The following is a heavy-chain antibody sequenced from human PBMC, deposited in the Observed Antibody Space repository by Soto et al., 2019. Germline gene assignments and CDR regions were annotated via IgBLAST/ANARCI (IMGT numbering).Heavy chain of an antibody. CDR3: ERARDNWNYAEYFDY. CDR1: GGSISSGGYY. V-gene: IGHV4-31*03. J-gene: IGHJ4*02. Sequence: QVQLQESGPGLVKPSQTLSLTCTVSGGSISSGGYYWSWIRQHPGKGLEWIGYIYYSGSTYYNPSLHRRVTISVDTSKNQFSLTLSSVTAADTAVYYCERARDNWNYAEYFDYWGQGTLVTVSS. D-gene: IGHD1-7*01. CDR2: IYYSGST.